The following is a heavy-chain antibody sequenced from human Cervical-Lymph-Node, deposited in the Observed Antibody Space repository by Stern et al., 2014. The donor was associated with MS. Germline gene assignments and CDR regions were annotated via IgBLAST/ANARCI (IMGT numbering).Heavy chain of an antibody. CDR3: ARDLAWNIGDS. J-gene: IGHJ4*02. Sequence: EVQLVESGGGLVQPGGCLRLSCAASGFTFSSSWMSWVRQAPGKGLDWVANIKQDGSEKYYVDPVKGRFTISRDNAKNSLYLRMCSLRAEDTAMYHCARDLAWNIGDSWGQGTLVTVSS. CDR1: GFTFSSSW. V-gene: IGHV3-7*03. CDR2: IKQDGSEK. D-gene: IGHD1/OR15-1a*01.